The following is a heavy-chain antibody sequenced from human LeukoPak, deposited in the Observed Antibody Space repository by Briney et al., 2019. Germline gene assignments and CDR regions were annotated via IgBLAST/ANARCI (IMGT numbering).Heavy chain of an antibody. J-gene: IGHJ4*02. Sequence: GGSLRLSCAAAGFTFSNYWMSWVRQAPGKGLEWVANIKEDGSEKYYVDSVKGRFTISRDNARNSLYLQMNSLRAEDTAVYYCASGRQLGYWGQGTLVTVSS. V-gene: IGHV3-7*01. D-gene: IGHD6-13*01. CDR1: GFTFSNYW. CDR3: ASGRQLGY. CDR2: IKEDGSEK.